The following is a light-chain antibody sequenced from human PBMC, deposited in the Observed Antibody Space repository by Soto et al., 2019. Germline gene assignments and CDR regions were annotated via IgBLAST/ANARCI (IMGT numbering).Light chain of an antibody. CDR3: LLYYAGAHVV. CDR1: TGAVTSGYY. V-gene: IGLV7-43*01. Sequence: QAVVTQEPSLTVSPGGTVTLTCASSTGAVTSGYYPNWFQQKPGQAPRALIYNTNKKHSWTPARFSGSLLGGKAALTLSGXXXXXXXEYYCLLYYAGAHVVFGGGTKLTVL. J-gene: IGLJ2*01. CDR2: NTN.